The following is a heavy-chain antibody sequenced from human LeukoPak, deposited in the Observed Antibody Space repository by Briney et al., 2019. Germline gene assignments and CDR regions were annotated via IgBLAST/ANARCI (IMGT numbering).Heavy chain of an antibody. J-gene: IGHJ4*02. CDR3: AREDSEAFDY. Sequence: GGSLRLSCAASGFTFSNYWMSWVRQAPGKGLEWVANIREDGSEKYYVDSVKGQFTISRDNAKNSLFLQVDSLRAEDTAVYYCAREDSEAFDYWGQGTLVTVSS. D-gene: IGHD1-26*01. CDR1: GFTFSNYW. V-gene: IGHV3-7*01. CDR2: IREDGSEK.